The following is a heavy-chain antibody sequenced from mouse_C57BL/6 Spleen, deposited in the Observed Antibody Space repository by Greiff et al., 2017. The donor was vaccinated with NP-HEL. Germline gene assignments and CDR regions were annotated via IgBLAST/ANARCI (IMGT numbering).Heavy chain of an antibody. V-gene: IGHV1-81*01. CDR3: ARGESNPPYFDY. J-gene: IGHJ2*01. D-gene: IGHD2-5*01. CDR1: GYTFTSYG. CDR2: IYPRSGNT. Sequence: QVQLKQSGAELARPGASVKLSCKASGYTFTSYGISWVKQRTGQGLEWIGEIYPRSGNTYYNEKFKGKATLTADKSSSTAYMELRSLTSEDSAVYFCARGESNPPYFDYWGQGTTLTVSS.